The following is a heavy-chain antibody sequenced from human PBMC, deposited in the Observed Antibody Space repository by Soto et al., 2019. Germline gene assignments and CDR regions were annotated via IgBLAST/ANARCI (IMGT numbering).Heavy chain of an antibody. CDR3: AREKQGVAAALHY. Sequence: QVQLQESGPGLVKPSETLSLTCTVSGGAISSSYWSWIRQPAGKGLEWIGRIYTSGSTKYNPSPKSRVTMSVDTSKNQFSLKLSSVAAADTAVYYCAREKQGVAAALHYWGQGTLVTVSS. V-gene: IGHV4-4*07. D-gene: IGHD6-13*01. CDR1: GGAISSSY. CDR2: IYTSGST. J-gene: IGHJ4*02.